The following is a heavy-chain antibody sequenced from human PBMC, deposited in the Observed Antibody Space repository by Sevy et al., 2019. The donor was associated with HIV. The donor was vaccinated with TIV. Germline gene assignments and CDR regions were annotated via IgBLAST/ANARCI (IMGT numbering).Heavy chain of an antibody. J-gene: IGHJ4*02. V-gene: IGHV3-48*01. CDR3: ARDGGYSNY. Sequence: GGSLRLSCVASGFTFSSYSMNWVRQAPGKGLEWVSYISSSSSTIYYADSVKGRFTISRDNAKNSVYLQMNSLRAEDTAVYYCARDGGYSNYWGQGTLVTVSS. CDR1: GFTFSSYS. D-gene: IGHD5-18*01. CDR2: ISSSSSTI.